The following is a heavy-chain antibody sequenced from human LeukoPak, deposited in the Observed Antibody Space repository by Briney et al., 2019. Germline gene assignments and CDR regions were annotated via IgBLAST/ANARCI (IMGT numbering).Heavy chain of an antibody. Sequence: GGSLRLSCAASGFTFDDYAMHWVRQAPGKGLEWVSGISWNSGSIGYAGSVKGRFTISRDNAKNSLYLQMNSLRAEDTALYYCAKDHLYSSGWYAAFDIWGQGTMVTVSS. CDR1: GFTFDDYA. D-gene: IGHD6-19*01. V-gene: IGHV3-9*01. CDR2: ISWNSGSI. CDR3: AKDHLYSSGWYAAFDI. J-gene: IGHJ3*02.